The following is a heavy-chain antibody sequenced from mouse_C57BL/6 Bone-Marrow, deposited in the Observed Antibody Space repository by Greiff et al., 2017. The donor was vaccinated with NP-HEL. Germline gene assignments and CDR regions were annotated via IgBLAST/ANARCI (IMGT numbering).Heavy chain of an antibody. CDR1: GYTFTSYW. CDR3: SRDDGYPYAMDD. V-gene: IGHV1-50*01. D-gene: IGHD2-3*01. Sequence: QVQLQQSGAELVKPGASVKLSCKASGYTFTSYWMQWVKQRPGQGLEWIGEIDPSDGYTNYNQKFKGKATLTVDTSSSTAYMQLSSLTSEDAAVYYCSRDDGYPYAMDDWGQGTSVTVSS. J-gene: IGHJ4*01. CDR2: IDPSDGYT.